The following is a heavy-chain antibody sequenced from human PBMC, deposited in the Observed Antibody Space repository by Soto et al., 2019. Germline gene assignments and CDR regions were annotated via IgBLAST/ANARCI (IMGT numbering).Heavy chain of an antibody. V-gene: IGHV4-30-4*01. Sequence: TRSLTCNVSGASVTRGETYWSWIRQSPGNGLEWIGYIHYSGSTYYNPSLRSRVTMSLDMSKNQFSLQLSSVTAADTAVYFCARGDSSGDDYSCFDYWGQGTLVTVSS. D-gene: IGHD3-22*01. CDR3: ARGDSSGDDYSCFDY. CDR1: GASVTRGETY. CDR2: IHYSGST. J-gene: IGHJ4*02.